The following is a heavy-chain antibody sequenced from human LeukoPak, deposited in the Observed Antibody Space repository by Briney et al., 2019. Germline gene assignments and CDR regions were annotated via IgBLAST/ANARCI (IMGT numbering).Heavy chain of an antibody. J-gene: IGHJ4*02. CDR1: GGTFSSYA. Sequence: ASVKVSCKASGGTFSSYAISWVRQAPGQGLEWMGIINPSGGSTSYAQKFQGRVTMTRDTSTSTVYMELSSLRSEDTAVYYCARAEQEYQLLRVFDYWGQGTLVTVSS. CDR3: ARAEQEYQLLRVFDY. V-gene: IGHV1-46*01. D-gene: IGHD2-2*01. CDR2: INPSGGST.